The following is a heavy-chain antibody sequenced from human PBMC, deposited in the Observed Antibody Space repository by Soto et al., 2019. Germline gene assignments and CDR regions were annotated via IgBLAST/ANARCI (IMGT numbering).Heavy chain of an antibody. D-gene: IGHD6-19*01. CDR3: ASQYSSGWAFFDY. CDR1: GGSISSSSYY. J-gene: IGHJ4*02. V-gene: IGHV4-39*01. Sequence: PSETLSLTCTVSGGSISSSSYYWGWIRQPPGKGLEWIGSIYYSGSTYYNPSLKSRVTISVDTSKNQFSLKLSSVTAADTAVYYCASQYSSGWAFFDYWGQGTLVTVSS. CDR2: IYYSGST.